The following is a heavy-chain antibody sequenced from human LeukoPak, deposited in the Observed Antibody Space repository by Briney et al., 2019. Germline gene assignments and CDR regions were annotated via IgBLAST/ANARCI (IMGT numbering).Heavy chain of an antibody. Sequence: SETLSLTCIVSGGSISSYYWSWIRQPPGKGLEWIGYNYYSGITNYNPSLKSRVTISVDTSKNQFSLKLSSVTAADTALYYCARWSYRTFDIWGQGTVVTVSS. CDR1: GGSISSYY. CDR3: ARWSYRTFDI. D-gene: IGHD3-16*02. CDR2: NYYSGIT. J-gene: IGHJ3*02. V-gene: IGHV4-59*01.